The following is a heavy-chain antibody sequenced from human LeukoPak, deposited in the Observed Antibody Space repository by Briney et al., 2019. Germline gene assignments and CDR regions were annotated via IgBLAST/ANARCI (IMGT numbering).Heavy chain of an antibody. CDR1: GFTFSSYG. D-gene: IGHD3-22*01. Sequence: GGSLRLSCAASGFTFSSYGMHWVRQAPGKGLEWVAVIWYDGSNKYYADSVKGRFTISRDNSKNTLYLQMNSLRAEDTAVYYCARVPYYYDSSGYSFQHWGQGTLVTVSS. V-gene: IGHV3-30*19. J-gene: IGHJ1*01. CDR3: ARVPYYYDSSGYSFQH. CDR2: IWYDGSNK.